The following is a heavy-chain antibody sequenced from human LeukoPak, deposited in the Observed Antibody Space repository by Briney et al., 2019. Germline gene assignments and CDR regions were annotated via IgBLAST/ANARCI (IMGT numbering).Heavy chain of an antibody. V-gene: IGHV3-73*01. Sequence: GSLRLSCAASVFSFSGSAIHWVRQASGKGLEWVGRIRNKANSYATVYAASVNGRFTISRDGSKNTAYLQMNSLKTEDTAVYYCTRRYCSSTSCYGGIDYWGQGTLVTVSS. CDR2: IRNKANSYAT. J-gene: IGHJ4*02. CDR1: VFSFSGSA. CDR3: TRRYCSSTSCYGGIDY. D-gene: IGHD2-2*01.